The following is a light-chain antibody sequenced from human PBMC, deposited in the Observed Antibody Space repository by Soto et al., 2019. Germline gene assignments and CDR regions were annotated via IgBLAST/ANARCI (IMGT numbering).Light chain of an antibody. Sequence: QPVLTQPASVSGAPGQSITISCTGNSSDVGGYNYVSWYQQHPGKAPKLMIYDVSNRPPGVSNRFSGSKSGNTASLTISGLQAEDEADYYCSSYTSSSTLEVFGTGTKVTVL. J-gene: IGLJ1*01. V-gene: IGLV2-14*01. CDR3: SSYTSSSTLEV. CDR2: DVS. CDR1: SSDVGGYNY.